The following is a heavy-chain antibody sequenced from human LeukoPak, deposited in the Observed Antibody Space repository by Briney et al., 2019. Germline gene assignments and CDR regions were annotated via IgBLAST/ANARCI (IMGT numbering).Heavy chain of an antibody. D-gene: IGHD6-19*01. V-gene: IGHV4-39*01. CDR3: ARQVAGKFDY. CDR2: MYYSGTT. CDR1: GGSISSSSYS. J-gene: IGHJ4*02. Sequence: SETLSLTCAVSGGSISSSSYSWGWIRQSPGQGLEWIGSMYYSGTTDYNPTLKSRVTISVDTSQNQISLNLTSVTAADTAVYHCARQVAGKFDYWGQGTLVTVSS.